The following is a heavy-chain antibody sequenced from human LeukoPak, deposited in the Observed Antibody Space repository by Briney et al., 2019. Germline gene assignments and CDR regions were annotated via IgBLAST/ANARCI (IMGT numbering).Heavy chain of an antibody. V-gene: IGHV1-69*04. CDR3: VRSGYDYDWFDP. CDR1: GYTFSSYG. D-gene: IGHD5-12*01. CDR2: IIAILDTA. J-gene: IGHJ5*02. Sequence: VASVKVSCKASGYTFSSYGISWVRQAPGQGLEWMGRIIAILDTAHYAQKFQGRFTITADKSTTTVYMELSSLRSDDTAVYYCVRSGYDYDWFDPWGQGTLVTVSS.